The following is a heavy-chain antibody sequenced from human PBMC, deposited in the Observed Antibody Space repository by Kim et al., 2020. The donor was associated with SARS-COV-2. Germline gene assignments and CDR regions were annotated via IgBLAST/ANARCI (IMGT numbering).Heavy chain of an antibody. CDR1: GGSFSGYY. D-gene: IGHD4-17*01. CDR2: INHSGST. V-gene: IGHV4-34*01. Sequence: SETLSLTCAVYGGSFSGYYWSWIRQPPGKGLEWIGEINHSGSTNYNPSLKSRVTISVDTSKNQFSLKLSSVTAADTAVYYCARRRHYGGNSFYYYYYGMDIWGQGTTVTVSS. CDR3: ARRRHYGGNSFYYYYYGMDI. J-gene: IGHJ6*02.